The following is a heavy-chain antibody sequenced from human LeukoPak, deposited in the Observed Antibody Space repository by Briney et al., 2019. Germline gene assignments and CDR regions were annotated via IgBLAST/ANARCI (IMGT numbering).Heavy chain of an antibody. CDR1: GYIFTDYY. D-gene: IGHD2-2*01. CDR2: ISAYNGNT. CDR3: ARCSHCSSTSCYAQYYYYYMDV. J-gene: IGHJ6*03. Sequence: ASVKVSCKASGYIFTDYYIHWVRQAPGQGLEWMGWISAYNGNTNYAQKLQGRVTMTTDTSTSTAYMELRSLRSDDTAVYYCARCSHCSSTSCYAQYYYYYMDVWGKGTTVTISS. V-gene: IGHV1-18*04.